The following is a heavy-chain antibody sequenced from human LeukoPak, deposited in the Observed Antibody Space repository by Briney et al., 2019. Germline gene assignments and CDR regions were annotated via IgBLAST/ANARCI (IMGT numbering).Heavy chain of an antibody. CDR1: GYTFTSYY. CDR3: ARDNSVGDNAWWFDP. J-gene: IGHJ5*02. CDR2: INPTGGSA. D-gene: IGHD1-26*01. V-gene: IGHV1-46*01. Sequence: ASVKVSCKASGYTFTSYYMHWVRQAPGQGLEWMGLINPTGGSAGYAQKFQGRVTMTRDMSTSTDYMELSSLRSEDTAIYYCARDNSVGDNAWWFDPWGQGTLVTVSS.